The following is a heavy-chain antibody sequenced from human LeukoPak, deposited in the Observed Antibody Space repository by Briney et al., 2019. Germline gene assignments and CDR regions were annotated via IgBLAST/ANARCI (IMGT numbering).Heavy chain of an antibody. CDR3: ARDRGPRTGFMVREAYDY. CDR1: GFTFSSNW. V-gene: IGHV3-74*01. CDR2: INTDGSIT. Sequence: QPGGSLRLSCAASGFTFSSNWMYWVRQVPGRGLVWVSRINTDGSITNYADSVKGRFSISRDNAKNTLYLQMSSLRAEDTAVYYCARDRGPRTGFMVREAYDYWGQGTLVTVSS. D-gene: IGHD3-10*01. J-gene: IGHJ4*02.